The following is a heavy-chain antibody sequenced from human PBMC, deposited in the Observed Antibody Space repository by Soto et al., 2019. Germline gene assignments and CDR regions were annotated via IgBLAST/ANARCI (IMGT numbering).Heavy chain of an antibody. CDR3: ARSREFDY. Sequence: SETLSLTCNVSAVSISSSSYYWGWFRQPPGKGLEWIGYIFPSGTTYYNPSLESRVTISIDVSKNQFSLSLRSLTAADTAVYYCARSREFDYWSQGTLVTVSS. CDR1: AVSISSSSYY. V-gene: IGHV4-39*07. CDR2: IFPSGTT. J-gene: IGHJ4*02.